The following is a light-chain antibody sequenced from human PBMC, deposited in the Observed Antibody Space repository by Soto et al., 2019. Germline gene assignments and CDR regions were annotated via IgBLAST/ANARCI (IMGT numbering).Light chain of an antibody. CDR1: QSFSINY. Sequence: EIVLTQSPGTLSLSPGERATLSCRASQSFSINYLAWYQQKPGQAPRLLIYGASSMPTGIPDRFSGSGSGTDFTLTISRQEPEDFAVYYCQQYGSSPWTFGQGTKVEIK. V-gene: IGKV3-20*01. J-gene: IGKJ1*01. CDR3: QQYGSSPWT. CDR2: GAS.